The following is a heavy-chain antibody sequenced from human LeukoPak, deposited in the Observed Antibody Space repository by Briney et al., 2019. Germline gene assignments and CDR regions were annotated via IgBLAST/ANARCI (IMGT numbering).Heavy chain of an antibody. Sequence: PSETLSLICTVSGASISSGGFYWSWIRQYPGKGLEWIGCVYDSGSTFYNPSLQSRVSISRDTSKNQFSLRVISVTAADTAVYFCTRNTGIAAVGNPSYYFYYYMDVWGKGTTVTVSS. CDR3: TRNTGIAAVGNPSYYFYYYMDV. J-gene: IGHJ6*03. CDR2: VYDSGST. CDR1: GASISSGGFY. D-gene: IGHD6-13*01. V-gene: IGHV4-31*03.